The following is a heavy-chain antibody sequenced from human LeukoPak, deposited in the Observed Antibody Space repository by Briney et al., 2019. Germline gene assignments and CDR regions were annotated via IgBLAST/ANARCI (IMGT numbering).Heavy chain of an antibody. J-gene: IGHJ4*02. CDR2: ISSSSSYI. V-gene: IGHV3-21*01. Sequence: KPGGSLRLSCAAYGFTFSSYSMNWVRQAPGKWLEWVSSISSSSSYIYYAESVKGRFTISRDNAKNSLYLQMNSLRAEDTAVYYCARDVSRYFDWFRYYFDYWGQGTLVTVSS. CDR1: GFTFSSYS. CDR3: ARDVSRYFDWFRYYFDY. D-gene: IGHD3-9*01.